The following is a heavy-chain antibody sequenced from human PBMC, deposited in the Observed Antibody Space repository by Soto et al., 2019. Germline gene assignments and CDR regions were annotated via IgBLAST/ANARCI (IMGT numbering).Heavy chain of an antibody. CDR2: IYYSGST. D-gene: IGHD6-13*01. CDR3: ARYSSSFCFDY. J-gene: IGHJ4*02. Sequence: QVQLQESGPGLVKPSQTLSLTCTVSGGSISSGGYYWSWIRQHPGKGLERIGYIYYSGSTYYNPSLTSRVTISVDTSKNQCSLKLSSVTAADTAVYYCARYSSSFCFDYWGQGTLVTVSS. V-gene: IGHV4-31*03. CDR1: GGSISSGGYY.